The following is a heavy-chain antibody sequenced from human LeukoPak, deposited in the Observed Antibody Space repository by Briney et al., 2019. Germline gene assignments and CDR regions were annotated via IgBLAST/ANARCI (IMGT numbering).Heavy chain of an antibody. CDR2: INPGGRST. CDR1: GYTFTNYY. V-gene: IGHV1-46*01. D-gene: IGHD5-18*01. Sequence: GASVKVSCKASGYTFTNYYIHWVRQAPGQGLEWMGIINPGGRSTSYAQKFQGRVTMTRDTSTSTVYMELSSLRSEDTAVYYCARALPHRRLMDTTMEQHWFDPWGQGTLVTVSS. J-gene: IGHJ5*02. CDR3: ARALPHRRLMDTTMEQHWFDP.